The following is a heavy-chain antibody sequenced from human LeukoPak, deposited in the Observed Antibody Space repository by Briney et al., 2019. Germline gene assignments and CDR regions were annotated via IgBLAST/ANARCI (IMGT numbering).Heavy chain of an antibody. CDR3: ARSPLGPMVRGVNGFDY. Sequence: TGGSLRLSCAASGFTFSDYYMSWIRQAPGKGLEWVSYISSSGSTIYYADSVKGRFTISRDNAKNSLYLQMNSLRAEDTAVYYCARSPLGPMVRGVNGFDYWGQGTLVTVSS. V-gene: IGHV3-11*04. CDR1: GFTFSDYY. CDR2: ISSSGSTI. J-gene: IGHJ4*02. D-gene: IGHD3-10*01.